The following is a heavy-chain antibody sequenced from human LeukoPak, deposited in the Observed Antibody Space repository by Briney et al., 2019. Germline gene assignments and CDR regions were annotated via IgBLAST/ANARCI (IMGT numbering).Heavy chain of an antibody. V-gene: IGHV4-30-2*01. D-gene: IGHD4-17*01. CDR1: GGSISSGGYS. J-gene: IGHJ4*02. Sequence: PSETLSLTCAVSGGSISSGGYSWSWIRQPPGKGLEWIGYIYHSGSTNYNPSLKSRVTISVDTSKNQFSLKLSSVTAADTAVYYCARDGYGDYVGWGQGTLVTVSS. CDR2: IYHSGST. CDR3: ARDGYGDYVG.